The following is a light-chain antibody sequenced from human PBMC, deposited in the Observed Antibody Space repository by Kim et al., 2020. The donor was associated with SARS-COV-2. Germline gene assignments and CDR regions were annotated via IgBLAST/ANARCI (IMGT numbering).Light chain of an antibody. J-gene: IGKJ1*01. V-gene: IGKV3-15*01. CDR2: GAS. CDR1: QSISTN. CDR3: QQYNNWPPKT. Sequence: SPGERANLTGRASQSISTNLAWYQQKPGQSPRLLIYGASTRATGIPARFSGSGSGTEFTLTISSLQFEDFAVYYCQQYNNWPPKTFGQGTKVDIK.